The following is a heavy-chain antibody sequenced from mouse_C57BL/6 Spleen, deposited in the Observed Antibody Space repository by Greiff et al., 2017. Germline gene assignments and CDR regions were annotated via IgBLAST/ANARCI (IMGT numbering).Heavy chain of an antibody. V-gene: IGHV6-6*01. CDR3: TRPGSSYDWYFDV. D-gene: IGHD1-1*01. CDR2: IRNKANNHAT. J-gene: IGHJ1*03. CDR1: GFTFSDAW. Sequence: EVQLVESGGGLVQPGGSMKLSCAASGFTFSDAWMDWVRQSPEKGLEWVAEIRNKANNHATYYAESVKGRFTISRDDSKSSVYLQMNSLRAEDTGIYYCTRPGSSYDWYFDVWGTGTTVTVSS.